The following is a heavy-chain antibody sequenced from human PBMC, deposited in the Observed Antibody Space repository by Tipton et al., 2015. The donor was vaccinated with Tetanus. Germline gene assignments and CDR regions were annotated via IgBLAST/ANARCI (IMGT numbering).Heavy chain of an antibody. V-gene: IGHV3-33*01. CDR1: GFTFSSYG. CDR3: ARDFPRIQLYYYYGMDV. CDR2: IWYDGSNK. J-gene: IGHJ6*02. D-gene: IGHD1-1*01. Sequence: SGFTFSSYGMHWVRQAPGKGLEWVAVIWYDGSNKYYADSVKGRFTISRDNSKNTLYLQMNSLRAEDTAVYYCARDFPRIQLYYYYGMDVWGQGTTVTVSS.